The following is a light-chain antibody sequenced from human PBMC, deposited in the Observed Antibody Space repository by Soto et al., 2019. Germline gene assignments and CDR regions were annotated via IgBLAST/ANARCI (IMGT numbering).Light chain of an antibody. Sequence: DIQVTQSPSTLSASEGDRVTITCRASESIGNWLAWYQQKPGQAPNLLIYEASNLESGVPSRFSGSGSGTEFTLTISSLQPVDFSTYYCHQYSSFPWTCGQGTKVEIK. CDR3: HQYSSFPWT. V-gene: IGKV1-5*03. J-gene: IGKJ1*01. CDR1: ESIGNW. CDR2: EAS.